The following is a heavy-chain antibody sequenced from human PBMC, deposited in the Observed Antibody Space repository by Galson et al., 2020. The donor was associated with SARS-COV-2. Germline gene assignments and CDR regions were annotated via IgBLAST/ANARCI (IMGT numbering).Heavy chain of an antibody. Sequence: ASVKVSCKASGYTFTGYYIHWVRQAPGQGLEWMGWINPNSGGTNYAQTFQGRVTMTRDTSITTVYMEMIRLTFDDTAVYYCARGGWYNDYWGQGTLVTVSS. CDR1: GYTFTGYY. J-gene: IGHJ4*02. CDR2: INPNSGGT. D-gene: IGHD6-19*01. CDR3: ARGGWYNDY. V-gene: IGHV1-2*02.